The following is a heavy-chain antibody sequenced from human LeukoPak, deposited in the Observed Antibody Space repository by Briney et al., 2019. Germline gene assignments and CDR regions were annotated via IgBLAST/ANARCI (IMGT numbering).Heavy chain of an antibody. V-gene: IGHV4-59*01. CDR3: ARGGSGTYLSHLRFDY. Sequence: SETLSLTCTVSGGSISSYYWSWIRQPPGKGLEWIGYIHYSGSTNYNPSLKSRVTISVDTSKNQISLKLSSVTAADTAVYYCARGGSGTYLSHLRFDYWGQGTLVTVSS. CDR1: GGSISSYY. CDR2: IHYSGST. J-gene: IGHJ4*02. D-gene: IGHD3-10*01.